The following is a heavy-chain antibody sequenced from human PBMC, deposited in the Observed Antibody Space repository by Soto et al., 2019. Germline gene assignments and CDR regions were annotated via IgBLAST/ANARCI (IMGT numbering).Heavy chain of an antibody. CDR1: GGTFSSYA. D-gene: IGHD2-2*01. V-gene: IGHV1-69*13. CDR3: ARDRRFSDIVLVPAAMGDWFDP. J-gene: IGHJ5*02. Sequence: SVKVSCKASGGTFSSYAISWVRQAPGQGLEWMGGIIPIFGTANYAQKFQGRVTITADESTSTAYMELSSLRSEDTAVYYCARDRRFSDIVLVPAAMGDWFDPWGQGTLVTVYS. CDR2: IIPIFGTA.